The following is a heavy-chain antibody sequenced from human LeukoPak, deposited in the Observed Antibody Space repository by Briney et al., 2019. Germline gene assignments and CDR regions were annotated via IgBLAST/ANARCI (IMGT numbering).Heavy chain of an antibody. V-gene: IGHV4-34*01. Sequence: SETLSLTCAVYGGSFSGYYWSWIRQPPGKGLEWIGEINHSGSTNYNPSLKSRVTISVDTSKNQFSLKLSSVTAADTAVYYCATSVGQLVEGRKGAFDIWGQGTMVTVSS. CDR3: ATSVGQLVEGRKGAFDI. D-gene: IGHD6-6*01. J-gene: IGHJ3*02. CDR2: INHSGST. CDR1: GGSFSGYY.